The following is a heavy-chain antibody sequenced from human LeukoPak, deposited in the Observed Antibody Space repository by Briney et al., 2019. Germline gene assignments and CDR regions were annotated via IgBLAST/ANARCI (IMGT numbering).Heavy chain of an antibody. J-gene: IGHJ5*02. CDR3: ARERIIAAAGNWFDP. CDR1: GSTFTGYY. Sequence: ASVKVSCKASGSTFTGYYMHWVRQAPGQGLEWMGWINPNSGGTNYAQKFQGRVTMTRDTSISTAYMELSRLRSDDTAVYYCARERIIAAAGNWFDPWGQGTLVTVSS. V-gene: IGHV1-2*02. CDR2: INPNSGGT. D-gene: IGHD6-13*01.